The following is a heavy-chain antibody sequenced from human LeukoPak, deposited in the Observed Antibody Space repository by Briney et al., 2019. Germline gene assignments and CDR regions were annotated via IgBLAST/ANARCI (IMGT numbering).Heavy chain of an antibody. J-gene: IGHJ4*02. Sequence: SVKVSCKASGGTFNDYSISWVRQAPGQGLEWMGRIIPILNVPNYAQKFEGRVTITADKSTNTAYMELSSLKSEDTAVYFCARDRPRARYFDYWGQGALVTVSS. CDR1: GGTFNDYS. CDR3: ARDRPRARYFDY. V-gene: IGHV1-69*04. CDR2: IIPILNVP. D-gene: IGHD2-15*01.